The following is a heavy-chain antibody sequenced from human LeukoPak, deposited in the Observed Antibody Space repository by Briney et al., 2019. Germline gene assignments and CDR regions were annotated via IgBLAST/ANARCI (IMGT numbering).Heavy chain of an antibody. V-gene: IGHV3-66*01. CDR2: IYGGGST. CDR1: GFTVSSNY. CDR3: ARVMAGTDDVFDI. Sequence: SGGSLRLSCAASGFTVSSNYMSWVRQAPGKGLEWVSIIYGGGSTYFADSVKGRFTISRDNSKNTLYLQMNSLRAEDAAVYYCARVMAGTDDVFDIWGQGTVVTVSS. D-gene: IGHD6-19*01. J-gene: IGHJ3*02.